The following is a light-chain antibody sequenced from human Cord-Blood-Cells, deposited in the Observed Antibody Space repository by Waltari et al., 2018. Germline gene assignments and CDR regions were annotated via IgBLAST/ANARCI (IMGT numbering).Light chain of an antibody. CDR2: DVS. Sequence: QSALTQPASVSGSPGQSITISCTGTSRDVGGYNSVSWYQQHPGKAPKPMIYDVSNRPSGVSNLFSGSKSGNTASLTISGLQAEDEADYYCSSYTSSSTWVFGGGTKLTVL. CDR1: SRDVGGYNS. V-gene: IGLV2-14*01. J-gene: IGLJ3*02. CDR3: SSYTSSSTWV.